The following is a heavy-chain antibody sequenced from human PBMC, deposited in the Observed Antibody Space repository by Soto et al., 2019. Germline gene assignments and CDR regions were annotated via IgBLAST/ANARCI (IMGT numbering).Heavy chain of an antibody. V-gene: IGHV1-24*01. CDR3: ARGSYYYYMDV. CDR1: GYTLTELS. Sequence: ASVKVSCKVSGYTLTELSMHWVRQAPGEGLEWMGCINPEDGETNYAQKFQGRVTMTEDTSISTAYMELSSLRSDDTAVYYCARGSYYYYMDVWGKGTTVTVSS. J-gene: IGHJ6*03. CDR2: INPEDGET.